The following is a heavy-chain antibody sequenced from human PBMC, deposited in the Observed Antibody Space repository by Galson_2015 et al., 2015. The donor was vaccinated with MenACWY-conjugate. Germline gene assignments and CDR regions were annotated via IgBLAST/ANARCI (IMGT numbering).Heavy chain of an antibody. D-gene: IGHD3-22*01. V-gene: IGHV4-59*08. CDR1: GGSISSYY. Sequence: ETLSLTCTVSGGSISSYYWSWIRQPPGKGLEWIGYIYYSGSTNYNPSLKSRVTISVDTSKNQFSLKLSSVTAADTAVYYCARHYRPGYYDSSGYYYDYWGQGTLVTVSS. CDR3: ARHYRPGYYDSSGYYYDY. J-gene: IGHJ4*02. CDR2: IYYSGST.